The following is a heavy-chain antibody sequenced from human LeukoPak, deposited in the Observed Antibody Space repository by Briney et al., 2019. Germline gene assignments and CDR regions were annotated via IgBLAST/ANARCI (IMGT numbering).Heavy chain of an antibody. J-gene: IGHJ4*02. CDR1: GFTFDDYA. D-gene: IGHD3-10*01. Sequence: GRSLRLSCAASGFTFDDYAMHWVRQAPGKGLEWVSSISWNSGGIGYADSVKGRFTISRDNAKNSLYLQMNSLRAEDTALYYCAKERSGSPLFSGFDYWGQGTLVTVSS. CDR2: ISWNSGGI. V-gene: IGHV3-9*01. CDR3: AKERSGSPLFSGFDY.